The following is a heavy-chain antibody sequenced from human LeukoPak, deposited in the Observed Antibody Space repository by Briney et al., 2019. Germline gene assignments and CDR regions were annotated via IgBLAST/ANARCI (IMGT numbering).Heavy chain of an antibody. Sequence: PSETLSLTCAVYGGSFSGYYWSWIRQPPGKGLEWIGEINHSGSTNYNPPLKSRVTISVDTSKNQFSLKLSSVTAADTAVYYCARLIAGLRSIRWSAFDIWGQGTMVTVSS. J-gene: IGHJ3*02. CDR3: ARLIAGLRSIRWSAFDI. CDR1: GGSFSGYY. D-gene: IGHD4-17*01. CDR2: INHSGST. V-gene: IGHV4-34*01.